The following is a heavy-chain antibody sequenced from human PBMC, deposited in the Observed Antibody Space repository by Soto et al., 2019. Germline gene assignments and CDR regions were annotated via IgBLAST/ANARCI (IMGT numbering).Heavy chain of an antibody. D-gene: IGHD6-6*01. V-gene: IGHV1-18*01. CDR2: ISAYNGNT. CDR1: GYTFTSYG. J-gene: IGHJ6*02. CDR3: ARDAEYSSSSGYYYYGMDV. Sequence: ASVKVSCKASGYTFTSYGISWVRQAPGQGLEWMGWISAYNGNTNYAQKLQGRVTMTTDTSTSTAYMELRSLRSDDTAVYYCARDAEYSSSSGYYYYGMDVWGQGTTVTVSS.